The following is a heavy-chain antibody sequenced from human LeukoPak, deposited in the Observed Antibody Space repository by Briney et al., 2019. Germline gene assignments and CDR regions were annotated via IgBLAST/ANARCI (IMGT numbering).Heavy chain of an antibody. D-gene: IGHD2/OR15-2a*01. CDR2: ISGSGGST. CDR1: GFTFSSYA. CDR3: TGGSDKVLSGEYYYYMDV. J-gene: IGHJ6*03. Sequence: PGGSLRLSCAASGFTFSSYAMSWVRQAPGKGLEWVSVISGSGGSTYYADSVKGRFTISRDSAKNSLALQTHSLRAEDTAVYYCTGGSDKVLSGEYYYYMDVWGTGTTVTVSS. V-gene: IGHV3-23*01.